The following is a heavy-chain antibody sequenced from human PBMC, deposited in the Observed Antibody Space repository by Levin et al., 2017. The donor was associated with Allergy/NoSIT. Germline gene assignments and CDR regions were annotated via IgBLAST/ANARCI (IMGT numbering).Heavy chain of an antibody. V-gene: IGHV3-30*18. CDR3: AKDHHGYTSSWSSAFDY. CDR1: GFTFTTYG. CDR2: ISHDERNK. J-gene: IGHJ4*02. D-gene: IGHD6-13*01. Sequence: GESLKISCAASGFTFTTYGMHWVRQAPGKGLEWVAIISHDERNKYYADSVRGRFTISRDNSKNTLYLQMNSLRVEDTAVYFCAKDHHGYTSSWSSAFDYWGQGTLVTVSS.